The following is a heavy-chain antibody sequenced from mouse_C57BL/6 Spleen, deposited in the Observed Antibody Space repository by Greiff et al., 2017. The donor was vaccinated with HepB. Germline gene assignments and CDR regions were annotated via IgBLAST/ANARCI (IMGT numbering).Heavy chain of an antibody. CDR3: ARLGDGAWFAY. V-gene: IGHV1-4*01. CDR2: INPSSGYT. D-gene: IGHD1-1*01. CDR1: GYTFTSYT. J-gene: IGHJ3*01. Sequence: QVQLQQSGAELARPGASVKMSCKASGYTFTSYTMHWVKQRPGQGLEWIGYINPSSGYTKYNQKFKDKATLTADKSSSTAYMQLSSLTSEDSAVYYCARLGDGAWFAYWGQGTLVTVSA.